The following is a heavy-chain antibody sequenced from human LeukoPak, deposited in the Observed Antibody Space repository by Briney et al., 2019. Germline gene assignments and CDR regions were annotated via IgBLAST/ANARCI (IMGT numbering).Heavy chain of an antibody. Sequence: SETLSLTCTVSGGSISSGDYHWRWIRQPPGKGLERIGYIYYSESTYYHPSLKSRVTISVDTSKNQFSLKLSSVTAAETAVYYGARFSIHYYNGSGDYFDYWGQGTLVTVSS. J-gene: IGHJ4*02. CDR1: GGSISSGDYH. CDR3: ARFSIHYYNGSGDYFDY. V-gene: IGHV4-30-4*01. D-gene: IGHD3-10*01. CDR2: IYYSEST.